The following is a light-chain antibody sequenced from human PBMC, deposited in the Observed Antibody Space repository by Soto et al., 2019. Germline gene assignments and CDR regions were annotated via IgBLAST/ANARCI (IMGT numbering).Light chain of an antibody. CDR1: RSINNW. V-gene: IGKV1-5*03. J-gene: IGKJ2*01. Sequence: DIQMTQSPSTLSASVGDRVTITCRASRSINNWLAWYQQKPGKAPKLLVYKASSLESGVPSRFSGSGSGTDFTLTISSLQPDDFATYYCQQYDSYPYTFGQGTKLEIK. CDR3: QQYDSYPYT. CDR2: KAS.